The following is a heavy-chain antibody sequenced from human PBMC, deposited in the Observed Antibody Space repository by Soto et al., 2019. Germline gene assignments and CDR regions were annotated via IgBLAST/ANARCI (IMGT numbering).Heavy chain of an antibody. Sequence: SETLSLTCTVSSDPTSTHNWGWIRQTPGKGLEWIGYIYETGSTSYNPSLNSRVTISLDRSTKQLSLKLSSVTAADTAVYYCARQPLSIAARPSGDYYFFYGMDVWGQGTTVTVSS. CDR2: IYETGST. D-gene: IGHD6-6*01. CDR1: SDPTSTHN. V-gene: IGHV4-59*08. CDR3: ARQPLSIAARPSGDYYFFYGMDV. J-gene: IGHJ6*02.